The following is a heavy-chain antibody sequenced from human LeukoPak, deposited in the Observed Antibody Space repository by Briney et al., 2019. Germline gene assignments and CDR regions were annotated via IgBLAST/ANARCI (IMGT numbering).Heavy chain of an antibody. CDR2: INPIIGTA. J-gene: IGHJ4*02. D-gene: IGHD6-13*01. Sequence: SVKVSCKASGGTFSSYAISWVRQAPGQGLEWMGWINPIIGTANYAQKFQGRVTITTDESTSTAYMELSSLRSEDTAVYYCARAKGGSSWYGGGFDYWGQGTLVTVSS. CDR1: GGTFSSYA. V-gene: IGHV1-69*05. CDR3: ARAKGGSSWYGGGFDY.